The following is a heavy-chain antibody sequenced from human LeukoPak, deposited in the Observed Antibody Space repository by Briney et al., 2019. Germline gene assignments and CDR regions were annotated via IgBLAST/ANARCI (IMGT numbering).Heavy chain of an antibody. J-gene: IGHJ4*02. V-gene: IGHV3-33*01. Sequence: GGSLRLPCAASGFTFSSYGMHWVRQAPGKGLEWVAVIWYDGSNKYYADSVKGRFTISRDNSKNTLYLQMNSLRAEDTAVYYCARGGYDSSGYYAYYFDYWGQGTLVTVSS. CDR3: ARGGYDSSGYYAYYFDY. CDR2: IWYDGSNK. CDR1: GFTFSSYG. D-gene: IGHD3-22*01.